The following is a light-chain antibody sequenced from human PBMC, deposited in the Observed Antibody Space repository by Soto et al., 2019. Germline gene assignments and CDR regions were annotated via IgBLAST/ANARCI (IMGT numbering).Light chain of an antibody. Sequence: DIQMTQSPSLVSASVGDRVSISCRASQAISWRLAWFQQRPGKAPRLLVYAASTLQSGVPSRFSGSGSGTDFTLNISSLHPEDFATYFCQQAKAFPRTFGQGTKVDVK. CDR1: QAISWR. CDR2: AAS. J-gene: IGKJ1*01. V-gene: IGKV1-12*01. CDR3: QQAKAFPRT.